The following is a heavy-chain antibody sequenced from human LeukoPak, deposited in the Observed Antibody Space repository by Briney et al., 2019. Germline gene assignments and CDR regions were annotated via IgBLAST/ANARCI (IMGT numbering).Heavy chain of an antibody. V-gene: IGHV5-51*01. CDR3: ARQLGAYYYDSSGYGGAFDI. Sequence: GESLKTSCKGSGYSFTSYWIGWVRQMPGKGLEWMGIIYPGDSDTRYSPSFQGQVTISADKSISTAYLQWSSLKASDTAMYYCARQLGAYYYDSSGYGGAFDIWGQGTMVTVSS. J-gene: IGHJ3*02. CDR1: GYSFTSYW. D-gene: IGHD3-22*01. CDR2: IYPGDSDT.